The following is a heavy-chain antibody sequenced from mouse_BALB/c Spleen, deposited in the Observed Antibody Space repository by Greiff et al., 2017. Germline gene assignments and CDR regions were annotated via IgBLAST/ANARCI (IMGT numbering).Heavy chain of an antibody. J-gene: IGHJ3*01. V-gene: IGHV5-6-4*01. CDR2: ISSGGSYT. CDR1: GFTFSSYT. CDR3: TREQDDYGAGLAY. Sequence: EVKLMESGGGLVKPGGSLKLSCAASGFTFSSYTMSWVRQTPEKRLEWVATISSGGSYTYYPDSVKGRFTISRDNAKNTLYLQMSSLKSEDTAMYYCTREQDDYGAGLAYWGQGTLVTVSA. D-gene: IGHD2-4*01.